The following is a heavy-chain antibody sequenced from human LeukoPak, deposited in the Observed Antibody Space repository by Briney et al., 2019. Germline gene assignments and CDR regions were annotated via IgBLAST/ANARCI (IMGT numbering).Heavy chain of an antibody. CDR1: GGSLSSGGYY. J-gene: IGHJ5*02. V-gene: IGHV4-31*03. Sequence: SQTLSLTCTVSGGSLSSGGYYWSWIRQHPGKGLEWIGYIYYSGSTYYNPSLKSRVTISVDTSKNQFSLKLSSVTAADTAVYYCARDRDCSSTSCYTPVGGFDPWGQGTLATVSS. CDR2: IYYSGST. D-gene: IGHD2-2*02. CDR3: ARDRDCSSTSCYTPVGGFDP.